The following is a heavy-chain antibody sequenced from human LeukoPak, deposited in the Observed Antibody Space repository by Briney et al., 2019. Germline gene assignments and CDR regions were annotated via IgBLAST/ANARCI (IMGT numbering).Heavy chain of an antibody. J-gene: IGHJ4*02. Sequence: GGSLRLSCAASGFTFSSYAMHWVRQAPGKGLEWVAVISYDGSNKYYADSVKGRFTISRDNSKNTLYLQMNSLRAEDTAVYYCAKDDGYSSGRGYWGQGTLVTVSS. CDR2: ISYDGSNK. V-gene: IGHV3-30*04. CDR1: GFTFSSYA. CDR3: AKDDGYSSGRGY. D-gene: IGHD6-19*01.